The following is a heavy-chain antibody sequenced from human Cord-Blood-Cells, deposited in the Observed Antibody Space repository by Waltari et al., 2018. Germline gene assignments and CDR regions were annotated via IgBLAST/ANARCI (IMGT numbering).Heavy chain of an antibody. D-gene: IGHD6-13*01. V-gene: IGHV1-2*02. CDR1: GYTFTGYY. CDR3: AREGGYSSSWYIGY. CDR2: INPNSVGT. Sequence: QVQLVQSGAEVKKPGASVKVSCKASGYTFTGYYMHWVRQAPGQGLEWMGWINPNSVGTNYAQKFQGRVTMTRDTSISTAYMELSRLRSDDTAVYYCAREGGYSSSWYIGYWGQGTLVTVSS. J-gene: IGHJ4*02.